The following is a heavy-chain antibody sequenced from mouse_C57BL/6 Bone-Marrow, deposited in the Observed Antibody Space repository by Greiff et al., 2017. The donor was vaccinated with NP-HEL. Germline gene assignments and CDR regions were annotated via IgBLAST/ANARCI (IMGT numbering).Heavy chain of an antibody. J-gene: IGHJ1*03. CDR2: FHPNSGST. V-gene: IGHV1-64*01. CDR1: GYTFTSYW. CDR3: AREAYWYFDV. Sequence: VQLQQPGAELVKPGASVKLSCKASGYTFTSYWMHWVKQRPGQGLEWIGMFHPNSGSTNYNEKFKSKATLTVDKSSSTAYMQLSSLTSEDSAVYYCAREAYWYFDVWGTGTTVTVSS.